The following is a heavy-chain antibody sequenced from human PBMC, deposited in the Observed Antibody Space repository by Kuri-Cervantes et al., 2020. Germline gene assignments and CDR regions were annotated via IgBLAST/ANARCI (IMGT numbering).Heavy chain of an antibody. CDR1: GFTFSSYG. J-gene: IGHJ3*02. Sequence: GESLKISCAASGFTFSSYGMHWVRQAPGKGLEWVAFTWYDGSNKYYSDSVKGRFTISRDNSKNTLYLQMNSLRAEDTAVYYCAKGVTTVTTVAFDIWGQGTMVTVSS. D-gene: IGHD4-17*01. CDR2: TWYDGSNK. V-gene: IGHV3-30*02. CDR3: AKGVTTVTTVAFDI.